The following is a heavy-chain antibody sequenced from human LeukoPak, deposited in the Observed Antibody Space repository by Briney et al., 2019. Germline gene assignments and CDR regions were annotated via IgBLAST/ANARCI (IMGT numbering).Heavy chain of an antibody. CDR3: ARGWGSGSYLKTGFDY. V-gene: IGHV1-8*01. CDR1: GYTFTSYD. J-gene: IGHJ4*02. Sequence: GASVKVSFKAAGYTFTSYDINWVRQATGQGLEWMGWMNPNSGNTGNAQKFQGRVTMTRNTSISTAYMELSSLRSEDTAMYYCARGWGSGSYLKTGFDYWGQGTLVTVSS. D-gene: IGHD1-26*01. CDR2: MNPNSGNT.